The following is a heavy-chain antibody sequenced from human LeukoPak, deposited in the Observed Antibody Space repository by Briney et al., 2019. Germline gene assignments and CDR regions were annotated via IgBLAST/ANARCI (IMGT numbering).Heavy chain of an antibody. D-gene: IGHD3-9*01. CDR2: IYHSGST. V-gene: IGHV4-4*02. CDR3: ARVDILTGSALDY. Sequence: SETLSLACAVSGGSISSSNWWSWVRQPPGKGLEWIGEIYHSGSTNYNPSLKSRVTISVDKSKNQFSLKLSSVTAADTAVYYCARVDILTGSALDYWGQGTLVTVSS. CDR1: GGSISSSNW. J-gene: IGHJ4*02.